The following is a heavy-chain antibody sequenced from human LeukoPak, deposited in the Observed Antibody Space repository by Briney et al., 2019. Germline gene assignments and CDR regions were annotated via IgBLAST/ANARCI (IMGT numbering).Heavy chain of an antibody. J-gene: IGHJ1*01. CDR1: GFTFSSYW. V-gene: IGHV3-7*01. CDR2: RRQDGSER. Sequence: PGGSLRLSCAASGFTFSSYWMNWVRQAPGKGLEWVANRRQDGSERYYMDSVKGRFTISRDNAKNSLYLEMDSLRAEDTAVYYCARDRSSNSWSEYFQDWGQGTLVTVSS. CDR3: ARDRSSNSWSEYFQD. D-gene: IGHD2-2*01.